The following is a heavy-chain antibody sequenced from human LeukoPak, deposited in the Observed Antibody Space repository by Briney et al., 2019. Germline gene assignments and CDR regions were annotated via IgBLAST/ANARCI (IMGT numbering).Heavy chain of an antibody. CDR2: ISAHSGNT. CDR3: ARVWELRDYYYSYYIDV. J-gene: IGHJ6*03. CDR1: GYTFMSYG. D-gene: IGHD3-10*01. V-gene: IGHV1-18*01. Sequence: ASVKVSCKASGYTFMSYGISWVRQAPGQGFEWMGWISAHSGNTKYAQNFQGRVTMTTDPSTTTSTMELRSLRSDDTAIYYCARVWELRDYYYSYYIDVWGKATTVTVSS.